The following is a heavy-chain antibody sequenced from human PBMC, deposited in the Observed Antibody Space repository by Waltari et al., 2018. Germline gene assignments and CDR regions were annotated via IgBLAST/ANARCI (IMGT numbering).Heavy chain of an antibody. CDR3: VTALGDRSSASRPFDV. D-gene: IGHD3-10*01. J-gene: IGHJ3*01. V-gene: IGHV1-69-2*01. CDR2: VDPEDGET. CDR1: GSRFTDYY. Sequence: EVQLLQSGTELKKPGSTVKISCPVSGSRFTDYYIHWVQQAPGKGPQWMGLVDPEDGETIYAERVQGRVTITADTSTETAFMELSSLTSDDTAVYYCVTALGDRSSASRPFDVWGLGTLITVSS.